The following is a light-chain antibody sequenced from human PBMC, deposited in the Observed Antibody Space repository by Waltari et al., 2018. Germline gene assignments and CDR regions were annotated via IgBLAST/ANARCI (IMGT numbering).Light chain of an antibody. J-gene: IGKJ1*01. CDR1: PSVGRA. CDR2: DAS. CDR3: QMYVRLPVT. V-gene: IGKV3-20*01. Sequence: EIVLTQSPGTLALSQGERATLSCRASPSVGRALAWYQQKPGQAPRLLIYDASSRATGISDKFSGSGSGTDFSLTISRVEPEDFAVYFCQMYVRLPVTFGQGTKVEVK.